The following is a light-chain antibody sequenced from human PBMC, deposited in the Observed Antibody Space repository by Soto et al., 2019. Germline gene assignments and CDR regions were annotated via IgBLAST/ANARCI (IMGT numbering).Light chain of an antibody. Sequence: QSALTQPASVSGSPGQSITVSCTGSSSDIGGYDYVSWYQHNPGKAPKLMTYEVTNRPSGISYRFSGSKSGNTASLTISGLQAEDEADYYCSSYTSNNTRVFGGGTKVTVL. CDR1: SSDIGGYDY. CDR2: EVT. V-gene: IGLV2-14*01. J-gene: IGLJ3*02. CDR3: SSYTSNNTRV.